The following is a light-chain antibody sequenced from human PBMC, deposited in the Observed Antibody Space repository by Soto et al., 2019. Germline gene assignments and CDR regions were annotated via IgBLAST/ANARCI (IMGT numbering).Light chain of an antibody. V-gene: IGLV7-46*01. Sequence: QAVVTQEPSLTVSPGGTVTLTCGSSTGAVTSGHYPYWFQQKPGQAPRTLIYDTSNKHAWTPARFSGALLGGKAALTLSGAQPEDEAEYYCFLSYSGARPVVFGGGTKVTVL. J-gene: IGLJ2*01. CDR2: DTS. CDR3: FLSYSGARPVV. CDR1: TGAVTSGHY.